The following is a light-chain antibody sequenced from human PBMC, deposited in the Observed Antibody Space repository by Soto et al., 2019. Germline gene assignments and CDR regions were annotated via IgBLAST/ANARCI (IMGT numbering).Light chain of an antibody. CDR3: QQYARSPWT. CDR2: GAS. J-gene: IGKJ1*01. V-gene: IGKV3-20*01. Sequence: EIVLTQSPGTLSLSPGERATISCRASQSVSSSYLAWYQQKPGQAPRLLIYGASSGATGIPDRFSGSGSGTDFTLTSSRLEPEDFAVYFCQQYARSPWTFGQGTRVEIK. CDR1: QSVSSSY.